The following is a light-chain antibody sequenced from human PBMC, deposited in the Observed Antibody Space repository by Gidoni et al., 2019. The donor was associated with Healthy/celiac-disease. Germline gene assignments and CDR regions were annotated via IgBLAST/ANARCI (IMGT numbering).Light chain of an antibody. CDR3: QQSYSTLWT. CDR1: QSISSY. CDR2: AAS. J-gene: IGKJ1*01. V-gene: IGKV1-39*01. Sequence: DIQITQSPSSLSASVGDRVTITCRASQSISSYLNWYQQKPGKAPKLLIYAASSLQSGVPSRFSGSGSGTDFTLTISSLQPEDFATYYCQQSYSTLWTFXQXTKVEIK.